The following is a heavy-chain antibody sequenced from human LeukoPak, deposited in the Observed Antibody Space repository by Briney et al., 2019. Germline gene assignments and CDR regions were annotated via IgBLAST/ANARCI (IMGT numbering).Heavy chain of an antibody. CDR2: IIPIFGTA. CDR1: GGTFSSYA. V-gene: IGHV1-69*05. D-gene: IGHD4-23*01. J-gene: IGHJ4*02. CDR3: ARADPYCGGNPPDY. Sequence: SVKVSCKASGGTFSSYAISWVRQAPGQGLEWMGGIIPIFGTANYAQKFQGRVTITTDESTSTAYMELSNLRSEDTAVYYCARADPYCGGNPPDYWGQGTLVTVSS.